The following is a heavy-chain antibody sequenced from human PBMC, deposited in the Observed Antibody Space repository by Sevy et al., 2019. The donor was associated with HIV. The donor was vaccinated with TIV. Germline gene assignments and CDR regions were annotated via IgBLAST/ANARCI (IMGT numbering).Heavy chain of an antibody. D-gene: IGHD6-19*01. Sequence: GGSLRLSCAASGFTFSNAWMSWVRQAPGKGLEWVAVILYDGSNKYYADSVKGRFTISRDNSKNTLDLEMNSLRPEVTAVYYCARSAVAGIEAWFDPWGLGTLVTVSS. J-gene: IGHJ5*02. CDR2: ILYDGSNK. V-gene: IGHV3-30-3*01. CDR1: GFTFSNAW. CDR3: ARSAVAGIEAWFDP.